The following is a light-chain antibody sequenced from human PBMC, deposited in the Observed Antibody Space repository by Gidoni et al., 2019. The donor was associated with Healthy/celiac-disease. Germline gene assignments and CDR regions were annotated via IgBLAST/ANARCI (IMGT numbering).Light chain of an antibody. Sequence: DIKMTQAPSTLSASVGDRVTITCRASQSISSWLAWYQQKPGKAPKLLIYKASSLESGVPSRFSGSGSGTEFTLTISSLQPDDFATYYCQQYNSYSPGITFGQGTRLEIK. CDR2: KAS. J-gene: IGKJ5*01. CDR3: QQYNSYSPGIT. V-gene: IGKV1-5*03. CDR1: QSISSW.